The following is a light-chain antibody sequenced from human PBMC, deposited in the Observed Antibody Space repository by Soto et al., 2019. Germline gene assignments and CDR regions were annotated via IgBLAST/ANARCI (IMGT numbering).Light chain of an antibody. CDR2: DAS. J-gene: IGKJ1*01. CDR1: KSVSSN. V-gene: IGKV3-15*01. Sequence: EIVLTQSPDTLSVSPGDIATLSFRSSKSVSSNLAWYQQKPGPAPRLIIYDASTRATGIPARFSASSSGTDFTLTTISLQADDVAVYYCQQYNTLPPFGQGTTVEIK. CDR3: QQYNTLPP.